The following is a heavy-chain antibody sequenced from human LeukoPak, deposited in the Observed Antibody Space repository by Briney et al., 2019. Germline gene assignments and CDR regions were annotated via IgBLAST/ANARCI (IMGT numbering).Heavy chain of an antibody. D-gene: IGHD6-19*01. CDR2: INHSGST. J-gene: IGHJ4*02. V-gene: IGHV4-34*01. CDR1: GGSFSGYY. CDR3: ARHRSGWPPIFDY. Sequence: SETLSLTCAVYGGSFSGYYWSWIRQPPGKGLEWIGEINHSGSTNYNPSLKSRVTISVDTSKNQFSLKLSFVTAADTAVYYCARHRSGWPPIFDYWGQGTLVTVSS.